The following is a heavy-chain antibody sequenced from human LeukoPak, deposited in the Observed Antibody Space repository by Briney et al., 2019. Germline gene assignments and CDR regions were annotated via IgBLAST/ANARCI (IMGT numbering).Heavy chain of an antibody. D-gene: IGHD6-19*01. V-gene: IGHV6-1*01. Sequence: SQTLSLTCAISGDSVSSNSAAWNWIRQSPSRGLGWLGRTYYRSKWYNDYAVSVKSRITINPDTSKNQFSLQLNSVTPEDTAVYYCARESLGRGDRSGYSSGWYDYWGQGTLVTVSS. CDR1: GDSVSSNSAA. J-gene: IGHJ4*02. CDR2: TYYRSKWYN. CDR3: ARESLGRGDRSGYSSGWYDY.